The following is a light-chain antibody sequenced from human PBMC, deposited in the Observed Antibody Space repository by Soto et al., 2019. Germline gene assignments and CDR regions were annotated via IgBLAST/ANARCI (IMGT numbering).Light chain of an antibody. V-gene: IGKV3-11*01. CDR1: QSVSSS. J-gene: IGKJ2*01. CDR3: QQRSNWPRT. CDR2: DAS. Sequence: EIVLTQSPATLSLSPGETATLSCRASQSVSSSLAWYQQKPGQAPRLLIYDASSRATDLPARFSGSGSGTDFTLTISSLEPEDFAVYYCQQRSNWPRTFGQGTKLEIK.